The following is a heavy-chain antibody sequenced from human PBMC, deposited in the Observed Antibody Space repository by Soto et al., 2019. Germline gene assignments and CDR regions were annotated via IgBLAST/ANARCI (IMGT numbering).Heavy chain of an antibody. CDR2: IKQDGSEK. CDR1: GFTFSTYW. CDR3: ARAANADFDY. J-gene: IGHJ4*02. D-gene: IGHD2-8*01. Sequence: GGSLRLSCAASGFTFSTYWMNWVRQAPGKGLEWVANIKQDGSEKNYVDSVKGRFTISRDNAKNSLSLQMNSLRVEDTAVYYCARAANADFDYWGQGTVVTVSS. V-gene: IGHV3-7*01.